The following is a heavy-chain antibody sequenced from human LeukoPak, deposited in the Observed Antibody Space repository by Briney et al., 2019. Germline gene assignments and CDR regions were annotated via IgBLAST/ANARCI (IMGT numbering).Heavy chain of an antibody. Sequence: SETLSLTCTVSGDSVSSSSYYWGWIRRPPGKGLEWIASIYISGSTFCSPSLRSRVTMSIDTSKNQFSLNLSSVTAADTAVYYCARIAHCNRSSCSGVTAFDIWGQGTMVTVSS. CDR2: IYISGST. CDR1: GDSVSSSSYY. J-gene: IGHJ3*02. CDR3: ARIAHCNRSSCSGVTAFDI. V-gene: IGHV4-39*07. D-gene: IGHD2/OR15-2a*01.